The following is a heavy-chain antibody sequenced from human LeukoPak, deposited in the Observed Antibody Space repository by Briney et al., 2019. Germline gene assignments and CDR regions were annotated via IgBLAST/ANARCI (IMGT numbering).Heavy chain of an antibody. D-gene: IGHD3-3*01. V-gene: IGHV4-34*01. Sequence: SETLSLTCAVYGASYNAYYWSWIRQPPGKGLEWIGDIDHRGAATYNPSLKSRLSISADASKNQFSLKLNSVTDADTAVYYCAVGITILGVAASFDSWGQGNLVIVSS. CDR3: AVGITILGVAASFDS. CDR1: GASYNAYY. J-gene: IGHJ4*02. CDR2: IDHRGAA.